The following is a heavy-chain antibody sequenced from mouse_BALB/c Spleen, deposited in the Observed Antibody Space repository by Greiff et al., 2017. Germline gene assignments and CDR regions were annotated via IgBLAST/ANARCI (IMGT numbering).Heavy chain of an antibody. Sequence: EVQLQESGPGLVKPSQTLSLTCSVTGDSITSGYWNWIRKFPGNKLEYMGYISYSGSTYYNPSLKSRISITRDTSKNQYYLQLNSVTTEDTATYYCARWGLLHYYAMDYWGQGTSVTVSS. V-gene: IGHV3-8*02. CDR3: ARWGLLHYYAMDY. J-gene: IGHJ4*01. CDR1: GDSITSGY. D-gene: IGHD2-3*01. CDR2: ISYSGST.